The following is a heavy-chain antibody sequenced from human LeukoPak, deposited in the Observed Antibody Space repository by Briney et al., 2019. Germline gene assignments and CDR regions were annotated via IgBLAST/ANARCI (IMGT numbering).Heavy chain of an antibody. CDR3: ARNYGSGSYVDY. V-gene: IGHV1-2*02. CDR1: GYTFTGYY. D-gene: IGHD3-10*01. J-gene: IGHJ4*02. CDR2: INPNNGST. Sequence: ASVKVSCKASGYTFTGYYMHWVRQAPGQGLEWMGWINPNNGSTNYAQKFQGRVTMTRDTSISTAYMELSRLRSDDTAVYYCARNYGSGSYVDYWGQGTLVTVSS.